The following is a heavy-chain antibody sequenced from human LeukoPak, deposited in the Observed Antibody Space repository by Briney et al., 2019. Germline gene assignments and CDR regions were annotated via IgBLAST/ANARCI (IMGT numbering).Heavy chain of an antibody. CDR1: GYTFTSYG. Sequence: ASVKVSCKASGYTFTSYGISWVRQAPGQGLEWMGWISAYNGNTNYAQKLQGRATMTTDTSTSTAYMELRSLRSDDTAVYYCARAPAWGTVTDGPDYWGQGTLVTVSS. J-gene: IGHJ4*02. CDR2: ISAYNGNT. D-gene: IGHD4-17*01. CDR3: ARAPAWGTVTDGPDY. V-gene: IGHV1-18*01.